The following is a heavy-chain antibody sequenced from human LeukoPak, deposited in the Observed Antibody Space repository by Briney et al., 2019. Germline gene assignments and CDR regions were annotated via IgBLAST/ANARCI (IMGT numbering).Heavy chain of an antibody. Sequence: GGSLRLSCAASGFTFSSYWMHWVRQAPGKGLVWVSRINSDGSSTSYADSVKGRFTISRDNAKNTLYLQMNSLRAEDTAVYYCATGTQYYDFWSGYYGIDYWGQGTLVTVSS. D-gene: IGHD3-3*01. J-gene: IGHJ4*02. CDR3: ATGTQYYDFWSGYYGIDY. CDR1: GFTFSSYW. V-gene: IGHV3-74*01. CDR2: INSDGSST.